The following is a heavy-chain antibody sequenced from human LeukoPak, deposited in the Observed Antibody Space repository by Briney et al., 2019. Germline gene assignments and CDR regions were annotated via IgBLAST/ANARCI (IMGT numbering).Heavy chain of an antibody. CDR3: ARDHYGSGNSDYYYYMDV. J-gene: IGHJ6*03. CDR1: GFTFSSYS. V-gene: IGHV3-48*01. CDR2: ISSSGSTI. D-gene: IGHD3-10*01. Sequence: GGSLRLSCAASGFTFSSYSMNWVRQAPGKGLEWVSYISSSGSTIYYADSVKGRFTISRDNAKNSLYLQMNSLRAEDTAVYYCARDHYGSGNSDYYYYMDVWGKGTTVTVSS.